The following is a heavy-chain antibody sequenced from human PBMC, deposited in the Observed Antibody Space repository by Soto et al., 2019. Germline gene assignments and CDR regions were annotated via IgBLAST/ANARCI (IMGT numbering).Heavy chain of an antibody. J-gene: IGHJ3*02. CDR3: ARDQSGAADI. Sequence: QVQLQESGPGPVEPSETLSLTCTVSGDSMSSYYWNWIRQPAGKGLEWIGRISATGRTSYMSSLKSRITLSVDTSKNQFSLNLKFVTAADTAVYFCARDQSGAADIWGQGTMVTVS. D-gene: IGHD7-27*01. CDR2: ISATGRT. CDR1: GDSMSSYY. V-gene: IGHV4-4*07.